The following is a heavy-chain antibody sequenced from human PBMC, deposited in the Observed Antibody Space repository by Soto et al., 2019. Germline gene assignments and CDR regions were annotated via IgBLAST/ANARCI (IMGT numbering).Heavy chain of an antibody. J-gene: IGHJ5*02. Sequence: QVQLVQSGAQVKKPGASVKVSYKASGYTFGNNDISWVRQATGQGLEWMGWMNPNSGNTGYAQKFQGRVSMTRNTSITTAYLELSSLRSDDTAIYYCARMATSGTLNWFDPWGQGTLVIVSS. CDR2: MNPNSGNT. CDR1: GYTFGNND. CDR3: ARMATSGTLNWFDP. V-gene: IGHV1-8*01.